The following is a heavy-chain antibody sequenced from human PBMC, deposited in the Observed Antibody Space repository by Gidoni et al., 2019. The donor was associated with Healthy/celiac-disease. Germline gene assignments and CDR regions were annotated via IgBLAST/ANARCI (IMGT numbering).Heavy chain of an antibody. Sequence: QVQLVQSGAEVKKPGASVKVSCQASGYTFTGYYMHWVRQAPGQGLEWMGRINPNSGGTNYAQKFQGRVTMTRDTSISTAYMELSRLRSDDTAVYYCARVPAYCGGDCHPDYWGQGTLVTVSS. J-gene: IGHJ4*02. CDR1: GYTFTGYY. D-gene: IGHD2-21*02. CDR2: INPNSGGT. CDR3: ARVPAYCGGDCHPDY. V-gene: IGHV1-2*06.